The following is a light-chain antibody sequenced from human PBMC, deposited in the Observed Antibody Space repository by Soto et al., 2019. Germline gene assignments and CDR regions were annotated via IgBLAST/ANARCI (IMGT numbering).Light chain of an antibody. J-gene: IGKJ1*01. Sequence: EIVLTQSPATLSLSPGERATLSCGASQSVSSYLAWYQQKPGQAPRLLIYAASNRATGIPARFSGSGSGTDFTLTISSLEPEDFAVYYCKQRSNWPWTFGQGNEVEIK. CDR1: QSVSSY. V-gene: IGKV3-11*01. CDR3: KQRSNWPWT. CDR2: AAS.